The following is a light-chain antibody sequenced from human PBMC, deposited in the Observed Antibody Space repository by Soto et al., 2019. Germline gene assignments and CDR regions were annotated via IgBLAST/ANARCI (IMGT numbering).Light chain of an antibody. CDR3: QQYDNLLPIT. J-gene: IGKJ5*01. CDR1: QDIDKN. Sequence: IQLTQSPSSLSASVGDRVTITCQASQDIDKNLNWYQQKPGKAPKLLIYDASSLQTGVPSRFSGSGSATDFTFTISSLQPEDIATYCCQQYDNLLPITFGQGTRLEIK. CDR2: DAS. V-gene: IGKV1-33*01.